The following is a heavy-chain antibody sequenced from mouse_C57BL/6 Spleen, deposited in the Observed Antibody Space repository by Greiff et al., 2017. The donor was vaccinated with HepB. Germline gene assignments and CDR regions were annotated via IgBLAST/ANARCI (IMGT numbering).Heavy chain of an antibody. V-gene: IGHV1-55*01. D-gene: IGHD2-4*01. CDR2: IYPGSGST. CDR1: GYTFTSYW. Sequence: QVQLQQPGAELVKPGASVKMSCKASGYTFTSYWITWVKQRPGQGLEWIGDIYPGSGSTNYNEKFKSKATLTVDTSSSTAYKQLSSLTSEDSAVYYCARCDYDEGYYYAMDYWGQGTSVTVSS. CDR3: ARCDYDEGYYYAMDY. J-gene: IGHJ4*01.